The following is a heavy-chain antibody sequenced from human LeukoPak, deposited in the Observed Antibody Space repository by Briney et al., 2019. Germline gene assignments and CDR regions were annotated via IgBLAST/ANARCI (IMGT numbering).Heavy chain of an antibody. Sequence: SETLSLTCTVSGGSISSYYWSWIRQPPGKGLEWIGYIYYSGSTNYNPSLKSRVTISVDTSKNQFSLKLSSVTAADTAMYYCARDQDGSCYVDYWGQGTLVTVSS. D-gene: IGHD2-15*01. J-gene: IGHJ4*02. V-gene: IGHV4-59*01. CDR3: ARDQDGSCYVDY. CDR1: GGSISSYY. CDR2: IYYSGST.